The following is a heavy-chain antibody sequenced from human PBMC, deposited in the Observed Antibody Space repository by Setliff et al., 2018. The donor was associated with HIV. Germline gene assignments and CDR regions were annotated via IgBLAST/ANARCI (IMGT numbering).Heavy chain of an antibody. CDR3: ARTRGYSYGAYDY. D-gene: IGHD5-18*01. CDR1: GYTFTSYY. Sequence: ASVKVSCKASGYTFTSYYMHWVRQAPGQGLEWMGWINPNSGGTNYAQKFQGWVTMTRDTSISAAYMELSRLRSDDTAVYYCARTRGYSYGAYDYWGQGTLVTVSS. CDR2: INPNSGGT. J-gene: IGHJ4*02. V-gene: IGHV1-2*04.